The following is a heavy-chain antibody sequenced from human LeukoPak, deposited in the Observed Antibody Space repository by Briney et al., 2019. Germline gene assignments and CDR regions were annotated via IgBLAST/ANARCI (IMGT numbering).Heavy chain of an antibody. V-gene: IGHV4-59*08. CDR1: GGSISSYY. D-gene: IGHD2-15*01. CDR3: ARHIYCSGGSCYSGSYYYYGMDV. J-gene: IGHJ6*02. Sequence: PSETLSLTCAVSGGSISSYYWSWIRQPPGKGLEWIGYIYYSGSTNYNPSLKSRVTISVDTSKNQFSLKLSSVTAADTAVYYYARHIYCSGGSCYSGSYYYYGMDVWGQGTTVTVSS. CDR2: IYYSGST.